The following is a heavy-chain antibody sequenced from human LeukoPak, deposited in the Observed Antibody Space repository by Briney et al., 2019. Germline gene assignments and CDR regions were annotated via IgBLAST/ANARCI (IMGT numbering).Heavy chain of an antibody. D-gene: IGHD7-27*01. CDR2: INHSGST. V-gene: IGHV4-34*01. J-gene: IGHJ4*02. CDR1: GGSISSYY. CDR3: ARGFDNWGSDY. Sequence: SETLSLTCTVSGGSISSYYWSWIRQPPGKGLEWIGEINHSGSTNYNPSLKSRVTISVDTSKNQFSLKLSSVTAADTAVYYCARGFDNWGSDYWGQGTLVTVSS.